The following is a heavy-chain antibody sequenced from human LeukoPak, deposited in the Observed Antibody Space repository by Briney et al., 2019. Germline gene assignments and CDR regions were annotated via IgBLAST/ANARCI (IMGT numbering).Heavy chain of an antibody. V-gene: IGHV4-38-2*01. CDR3: ASLSSVYYGSGSPDY. Sequence: SETLSLNCSGSGYSISSGYYGGWIGQPPGKGLEWLGCICHSERTYYNPSLKSRVTILVATSKNRFSLKLSSMTAADTAVYYCASLSSVYYGSGSPDYWGQGTLVTVSS. J-gene: IGHJ4*02. D-gene: IGHD3-10*01. CDR1: GYSISSGYY. CDR2: ICHSERT.